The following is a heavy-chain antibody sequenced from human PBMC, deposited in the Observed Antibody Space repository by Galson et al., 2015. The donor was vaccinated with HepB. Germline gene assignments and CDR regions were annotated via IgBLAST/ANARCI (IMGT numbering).Heavy chain of an antibody. D-gene: IGHD2-21*01. Sequence: SLRLSCAASGFIFSNYGMHWVRQAPGKGLEWVAVIWYDGSNRYYADSVKGRFTISRDNSKSTLYLLMNSLRAEDTAVYYCAKVAVIGAWDGFDIWGQGTMVTVSS. CDR1: GFIFSNYG. CDR3: AKVAVIGAWDGFDI. J-gene: IGHJ3*02. CDR2: IWYDGSNR. V-gene: IGHV3-33*06.